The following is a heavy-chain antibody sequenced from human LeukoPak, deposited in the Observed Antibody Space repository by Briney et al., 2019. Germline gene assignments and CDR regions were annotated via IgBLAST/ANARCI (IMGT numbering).Heavy chain of an antibody. Sequence: GGSLRLSCAASGFTFSSYAMSWVRQAPGKGLEWVSAISGSDGSTYYADSVKGRFTISRDNSKNTLYLQMNSLRAEDTAVYYCAKSFRGRHYYYGMDVWGQGTTVTVSS. CDR3: AKSFRGRHYYYGMDV. CDR1: GFTFSSYA. V-gene: IGHV3-23*01. CDR2: ISGSDGST. J-gene: IGHJ6*02.